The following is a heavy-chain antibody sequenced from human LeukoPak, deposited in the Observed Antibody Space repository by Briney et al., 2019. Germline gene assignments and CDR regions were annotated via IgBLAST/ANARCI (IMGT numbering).Heavy chain of an antibody. J-gene: IGHJ2*01. CDR3: ARDVYDSSGYYFGLGYFDL. V-gene: IGHV3-30*04. CDR1: GFTFSTYS. CDR2: ISYDGSNK. D-gene: IGHD3-22*01. Sequence: GGSLRLSCAASGFTFSTYSIHWVRQAPGKGLEWVAFISYDGSNKYYADFVKGRFTISRDNSKNTLYLQMNNLRVEDTAVYYCARDVYDSSGYYFGLGYFDLWGRGTLVTVSS.